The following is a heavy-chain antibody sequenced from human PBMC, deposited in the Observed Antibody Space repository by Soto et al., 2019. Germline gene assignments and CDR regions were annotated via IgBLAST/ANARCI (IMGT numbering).Heavy chain of an antibody. J-gene: IGHJ4*02. Sequence: GGSLRLSCAASGFSFSDSYMTWIRQAPGKGLEWISYISDSSTYTNYADSVKGRFTISRDNAKNSLYLQMNSLRAEDTAVYYCANEAYCGGDCYSSPLWGQGTLVTVSS. D-gene: IGHD2-21*02. V-gene: IGHV3-11*06. CDR2: ISDSSTYT. CDR3: ANEAYCGGDCYSSPL. CDR1: GFSFSDSY.